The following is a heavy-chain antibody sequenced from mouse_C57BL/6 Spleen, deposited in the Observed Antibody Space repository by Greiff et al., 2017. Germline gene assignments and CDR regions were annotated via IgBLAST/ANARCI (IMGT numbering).Heavy chain of an antibody. D-gene: IGHD2-2*01. CDR2: IDPSDSET. CDR3: AREGLPLMDY. J-gene: IGHJ4*01. V-gene: IGHV1-52*01. CDR1: GYTFTSYW. Sequence: QVQLQQPGAELVKPGASVKMSCKASGYTFTSYWMHWVKQRPIQGLEWIGNIDPSDSETHYNQKFKDKATLTVDKSSSTAYMQLSSLTSEDSAVYYCAREGLPLMDYWGQGTSVTVSS.